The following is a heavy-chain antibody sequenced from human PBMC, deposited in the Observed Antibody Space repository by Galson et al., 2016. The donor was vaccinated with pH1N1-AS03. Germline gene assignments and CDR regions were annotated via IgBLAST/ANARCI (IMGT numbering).Heavy chain of an antibody. CDR3: TRGVNPRKLDT. D-gene: IGHD2-8*01. CDR2: INNDGSEA. V-gene: IGHV3-74*01. Sequence: SLRLSCAASGFTLRTYWMHWVRQTPEKGLVWVSRINNDGSEAFYADSVKGRFTVSRDNAKNTLYLQMDSLRVDDTAVYYCTRGVNPRKLDTWGQGTRVTVSS. J-gene: IGHJ5*02. CDR1: GFTLRTYW.